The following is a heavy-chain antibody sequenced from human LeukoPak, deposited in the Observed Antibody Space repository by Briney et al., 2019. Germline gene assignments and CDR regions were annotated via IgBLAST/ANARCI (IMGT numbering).Heavy chain of an antibody. CDR3: AREPDQYYYDSSGYFSYNWFDP. V-gene: IGHV4-34*01. J-gene: IGHJ5*02. D-gene: IGHD3-22*01. CDR1: GGSFSGYY. CDR2: INHSGST. Sequence: SETLSLTCAVYGGSFSGYYWSWIRQPPGKGLEWIGEINHSGSTNYNPSLKSRVTISVDTSKNQFSPKLSSVTAADTAVYYCAREPDQYYYDSSGYFSYNWFDPWGQGTLDTVSS.